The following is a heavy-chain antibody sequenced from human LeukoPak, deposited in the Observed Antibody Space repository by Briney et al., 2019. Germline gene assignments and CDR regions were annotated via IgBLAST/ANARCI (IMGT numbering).Heavy chain of an antibody. J-gene: IGHJ5*02. CDR2: VYYTGST. V-gene: IGHV4-39*01. CDR1: GASVTSGGFY. Sequence: SETLSLTCSVSGASVTSGGFYWGWLRQPPGKGPEWIATVYYTGSTYYNPSLKSRVTISIDTSKNQFSLSLTSVTATDTAIYHCARHSGSGSLSRPFDPWGQGTLVTVSS. CDR3: ARHSGSGSLSRPFDP. D-gene: IGHD3-10*01.